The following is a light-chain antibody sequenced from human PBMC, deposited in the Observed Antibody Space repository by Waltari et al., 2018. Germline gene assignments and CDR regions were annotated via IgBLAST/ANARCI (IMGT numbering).Light chain of an antibody. CDR3: SSYTTSDTPI. Sequence: QSALTQPAPVSGSPGQSIPISCTGTSSDVGGFNFVSWYQQHPGKAPKIMLYDVSNRPSGVSYRFSGSKSGNTASLTISGLQAEDEADYYCSSYTTSDTPIFGGGTRLTVL. V-gene: IGLV2-14*03. J-gene: IGLJ2*01. CDR2: DVS. CDR1: SSDVGGFNF.